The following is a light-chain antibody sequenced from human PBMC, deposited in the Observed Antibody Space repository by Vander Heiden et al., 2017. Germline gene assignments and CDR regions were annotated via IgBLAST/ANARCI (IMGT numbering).Light chain of an antibody. CDR2: GAS. J-gene: IGKJ4*01. V-gene: IGKV3-20*01. CDR1: KNVTSNY. CDR3: QQYGSSPRT. Sequence: EIVFTHSPGTRSRSPGESTTLSIRASKNVTSNYLAWYQRKPGPAPRLLIDGASHRATGIPDRLSGSGSGKDFALTISRVEPEDFVVYSCQQYGSSPRTFGGGTKMEIK.